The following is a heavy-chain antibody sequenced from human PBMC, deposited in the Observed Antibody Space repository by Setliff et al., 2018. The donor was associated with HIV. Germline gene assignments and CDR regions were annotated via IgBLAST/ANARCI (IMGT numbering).Heavy chain of an antibody. CDR1: GGSISSTSHY. CDR2: VYYSGIT. V-gene: IGHV4-39*02. CDR3: VRDDYGYNGKGFDY. Sequence: PSETLSLTCIVSGGSISSTSHYWGWVRQPPGKGLEWIGSVYYSGITYYNPSLKSRVTISIDTSNNQISLRLSSVTAADTAMYYCVRDDYGYNGKGFDYWGPGTLVTVSS. D-gene: IGHD4-17*01. J-gene: IGHJ4*02.